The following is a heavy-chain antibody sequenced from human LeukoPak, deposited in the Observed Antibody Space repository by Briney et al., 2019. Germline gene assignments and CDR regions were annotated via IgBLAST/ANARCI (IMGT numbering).Heavy chain of an antibody. CDR2: INAGNGNT. CDR1: GYTFTGYY. CDR3: AKDPRTTVFGTFRYYYMDV. D-gene: IGHD3-3*01. J-gene: IGHJ6*03. V-gene: IGHV1-3*01. Sequence: ASVKVSCKASGYTFTGYYMHWVRQAPGQRLEWMGWINAGNGNTKYSQKFQGRVTITRDTSASTAYMELSSLRSEDTAVYYCAKDPRTTVFGTFRYYYMDVWGEGTTVAVSS.